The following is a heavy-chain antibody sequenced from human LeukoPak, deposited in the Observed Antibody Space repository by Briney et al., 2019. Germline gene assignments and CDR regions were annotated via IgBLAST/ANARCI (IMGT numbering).Heavy chain of an antibody. J-gene: IGHJ4*02. V-gene: IGHV4-59*01. CDR2: IYYSETT. CDR1: GRSINVYY. D-gene: IGHD3-9*01. CDR3: AKGGIGPLRFFDWLSLFDY. Sequence: EPVSLPCTVSGRSINVYYGRWVRQPRGEGREWLGCIYYSETTNYNPSLKSRVNISIDTSKNQISMKLRSVTAADTAVYYCAKGGIGPLRFFDWLSLFDYWGRGAMVTVSP.